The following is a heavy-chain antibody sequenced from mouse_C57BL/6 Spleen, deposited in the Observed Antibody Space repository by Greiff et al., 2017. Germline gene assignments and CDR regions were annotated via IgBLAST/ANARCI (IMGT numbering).Heavy chain of an antibody. J-gene: IGHJ3*01. CDR1: GYTFTDYE. CDR2: IDPETGGT. D-gene: IGHD2-5*01. CDR3: TRRNLLDFYSNYEFAY. Sequence: VQLQQSGAELVRPGASVTLSCKASGYTFTDYEMHWVKQTPVHGLEWIGAIDPETGGTAYNQKFKGKAILTADKYSSTAYMELRSLTSEDSAVYYCTRRNLLDFYSNYEFAYWGQGTLGTVSA. V-gene: IGHV1-15*01.